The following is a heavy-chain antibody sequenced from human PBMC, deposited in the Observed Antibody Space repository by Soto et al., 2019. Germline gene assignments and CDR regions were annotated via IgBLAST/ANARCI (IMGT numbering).Heavy chain of an antibody. CDR3: ASLGLF. CDR2: IYYSGST. Sequence: LSYNISRASIRNHYWSRIRQPPGKGLEWIGYIYYSGSTNYNPSLKSRVTISVDTSKNQFSLKLSSVTAADTAVYYCASLGLFWGQGTVVTVS. D-gene: IGHD2-21*02. V-gene: IGHV4-59*11. J-gene: IGHJ4*02. CDR1: RASIRNHY.